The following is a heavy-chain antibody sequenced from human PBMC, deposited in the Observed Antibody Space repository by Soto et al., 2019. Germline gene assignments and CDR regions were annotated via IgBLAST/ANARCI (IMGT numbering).Heavy chain of an antibody. J-gene: IGHJ4*02. D-gene: IGHD1-26*01. V-gene: IGHV4-34*01. Sequence: QVQLQQWGAGLLKPSETLSLTCAVYGVSFSGYYWSWIRQPPGKGLEWSGEINHSGSTNYNPSLNSRLTISVDTSRHQFSLKVSAVAAADADVYDCAASTGIVGATDFDYWGQGTLVTVSS. CDR3: AASTGIVGATDFDY. CDR2: INHSGST. CDR1: GVSFSGYY.